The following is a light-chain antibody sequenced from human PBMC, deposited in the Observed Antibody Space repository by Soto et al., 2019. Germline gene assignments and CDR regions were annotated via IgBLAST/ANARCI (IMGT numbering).Light chain of an antibody. V-gene: IGKV1-5*03. CDR2: KAS. CDR1: QTISSW. CDR3: QHYNNYLLT. Sequence: DIQMTQSPSTLSASVGDRVIITCRASQTISSWLAWYQQKPGKAPKLLIYKASSLESGVPSRFSGSGSGTEFTLTISSLQPDDFATYYCQHYNNYLLTFGGVTKVEIK. J-gene: IGKJ4*01.